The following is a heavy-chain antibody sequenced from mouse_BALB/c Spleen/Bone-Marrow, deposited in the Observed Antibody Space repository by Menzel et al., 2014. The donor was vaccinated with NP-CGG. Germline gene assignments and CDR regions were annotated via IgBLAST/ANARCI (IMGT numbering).Heavy chain of an antibody. V-gene: IGHV1S41*01. CDR2: IAPGSGST. D-gene: IGHD2-10*02. Sequence: DLVKPGASVKLSCKASGYTSTSYWINWIKQRPGQGLEWIGRIAPGSGSTYYNEMFKGKATLTVDTSSSTAYIQLSSLSSEDSDVYFCARGYGNSAWFAYWGQGTLVTVSA. CDR3: ARGYGNSAWFAY. CDR1: GYTSTSYW. J-gene: IGHJ3*01.